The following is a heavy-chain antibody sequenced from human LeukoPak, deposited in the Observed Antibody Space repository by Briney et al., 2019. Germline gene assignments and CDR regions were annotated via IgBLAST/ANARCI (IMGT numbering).Heavy chain of an antibody. CDR1: GFTFSSYW. CDR3: ARDGAMINPFDY. CDR2: INSDGSST. V-gene: IGHV3-74*01. Sequence: GGSLRLSCAASGFTFSSYWMHWVRQAPGKGLVWVSRINSDGSSTSYADSVKGRFTISRDNARNTLYLQMNSLRAEDTAVYYCARDGAMINPFDYWGQGTLVTVSS. J-gene: IGHJ4*02. D-gene: IGHD3-22*01.